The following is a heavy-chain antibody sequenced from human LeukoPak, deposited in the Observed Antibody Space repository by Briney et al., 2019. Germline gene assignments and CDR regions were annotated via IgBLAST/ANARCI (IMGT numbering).Heavy chain of an antibody. CDR3: ARGFLTTAFLERSHGFDP. Sequence: SVKVSCKASGGTFSSYAISWVRQAPGQGLEWMGGIIPIFGTANYAQKFQGRVTITTDESTSTAYMELSSLRSEDTAVYYCARGFLTTAFLERSHGFDPWGQGTLVTVSS. CDR2: IIPIFGTA. J-gene: IGHJ5*02. CDR1: GGTFSSYA. V-gene: IGHV1-69*05. D-gene: IGHD3-3*01.